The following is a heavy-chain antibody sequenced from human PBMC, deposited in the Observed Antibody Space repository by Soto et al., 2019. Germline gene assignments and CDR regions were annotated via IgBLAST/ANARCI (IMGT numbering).Heavy chain of an antibody. CDR1: GFTFSTYA. J-gene: IGHJ4*02. D-gene: IGHD2-2*01. Sequence: EVQLLESGGGLVQTGGSLRLSCAASGFTFSTYAISWVRQAPRKGLEWVSAISGNGGDYTYYADSVKGRFTISRDNSKNTLYLQMNSLRAEDTAVYYCVPLCRYCSTTTPSWGQGTLVTVSS. CDR3: VPLCRYCSTTTPS. V-gene: IGHV3-23*01. CDR2: ISGNGGDYT.